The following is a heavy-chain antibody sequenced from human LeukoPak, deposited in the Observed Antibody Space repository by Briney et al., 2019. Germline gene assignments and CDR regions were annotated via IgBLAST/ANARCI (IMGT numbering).Heavy chain of an antibody. J-gene: IGHJ4*02. CDR3: ARAIRSSNWYPVGS. Sequence: SQTLSLTCAISGYSVSSNSAAWNWIRQSPLRDLEWLGRTYDRSKGFNDYAVSVKSRITINPDTSNNQFSLQLNSVTPEDTAVYYCARAIRSSNWYPVGSWGKGTLVTVSS. V-gene: IGHV6-1*01. CDR2: TYDRSKGFN. CDR1: GYSVSSNSAA. D-gene: IGHD6-13*01.